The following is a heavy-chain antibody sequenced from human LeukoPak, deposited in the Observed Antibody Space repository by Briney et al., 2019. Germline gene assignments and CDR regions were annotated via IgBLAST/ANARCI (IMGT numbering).Heavy chain of an antibody. Sequence: SETLSLTCTVSGGSISSSNYYWGWIRQPPGKGLEWFGSIYYSGSTYYNPSLKSRVTISVDTSKNQFSLKVRSVTAADTAVYYCGRQWLRLTNWFDPWGQGTLVTVSS. CDR3: GRQWLRLTNWFDP. V-gene: IGHV4-39*01. CDR1: GGSISSSNYY. J-gene: IGHJ5*02. CDR2: IYYSGST. D-gene: IGHD5-12*01.